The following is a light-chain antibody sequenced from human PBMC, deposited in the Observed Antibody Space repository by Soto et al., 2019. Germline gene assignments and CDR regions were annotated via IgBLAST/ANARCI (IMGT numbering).Light chain of an antibody. CDR2: GAS. CDR3: QQYNNWPPWT. CDR1: QSVSSN. J-gene: IGKJ1*01. V-gene: IGKV3-15*01. Sequence: AMSQSAAMLSVSPWARATLSCKASQSVSSNLAWYQQTPGQAPRLLIYGASTRATGIPARFSGSGSGTEFTLTISSLQSEDFAVYYCQQYNNWPPWTFGQGTKVDI.